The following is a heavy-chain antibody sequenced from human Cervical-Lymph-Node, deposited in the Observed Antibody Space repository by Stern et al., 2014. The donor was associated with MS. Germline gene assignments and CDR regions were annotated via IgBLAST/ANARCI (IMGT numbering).Heavy chain of an antibody. CDR1: GFTFTSSA. J-gene: IGHJ6*02. D-gene: IGHD6-13*01. Sequence: QLVQSGPEVKKPGTSVKVSCKASGFTFTSSAVQWVRQARGQRLEWIGWIASGRGNTNSAKKFQGRVTITTGIATNKAYMELSSLRSEDTAVYYCAAALSSWYYYYYYGMDVWGQGTTVTVSS. V-gene: IGHV1-58*01. CDR3: AAALSSWYYYYYYGMDV. CDR2: IASGRGNT.